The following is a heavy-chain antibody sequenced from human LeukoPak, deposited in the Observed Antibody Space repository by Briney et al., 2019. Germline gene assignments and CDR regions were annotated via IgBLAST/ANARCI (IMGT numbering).Heavy chain of an antibody. CDR2: IYYSGST. D-gene: IGHD3-3*01. J-gene: IGHJ4*02. V-gene: IGHV4-39*01. CDR1: GGSISSSSYY. Sequence: PSETLSLTCTVSGGSISSSSYYWGWIRQPPGKGLEWIGSIYYSGSTYYNPSLKSRVTISVDTSKNQFSLKLSSVTAADTAVYYRAGKGTIFGVVFDYWGQGTLVTVSS. CDR3: AGKGTIFGVVFDY.